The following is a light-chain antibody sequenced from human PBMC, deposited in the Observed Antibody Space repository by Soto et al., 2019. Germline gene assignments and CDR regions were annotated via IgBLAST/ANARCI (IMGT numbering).Light chain of an antibody. CDR2: GAS. CDR1: QTVNSIY. CDR3: QQYDTSPYT. V-gene: IGKV3-20*01. Sequence: EIVLTQSPGTLSVSPGERATLSCRASQTVNSIYLAWYQQKPGQAPRLLIYGASNRETGIPDTFSGSGSGTDFTLTISRLEPEDFAVYYCQQYDTSPYTFGPGTKLEIK. J-gene: IGKJ2*01.